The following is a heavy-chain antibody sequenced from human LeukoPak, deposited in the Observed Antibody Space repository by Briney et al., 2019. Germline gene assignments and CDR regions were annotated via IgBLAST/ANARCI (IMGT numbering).Heavy chain of an antibody. Sequence: GGSLRLSCAASGFSVTNAWMNWVRQAPGKGLQWVANINQDGSEKYFVDSVKGRFTISRDNAKNSLYLHMNSLRAEDTAVYYCARNAFGVVIPNYFDYWGQGTLVTVSS. CDR2: INQDGSEK. V-gene: IGHV3-7*01. D-gene: IGHD3-3*01. J-gene: IGHJ4*02. CDR3: ARNAFGVVIPNYFDY. CDR1: GFSVTNAW.